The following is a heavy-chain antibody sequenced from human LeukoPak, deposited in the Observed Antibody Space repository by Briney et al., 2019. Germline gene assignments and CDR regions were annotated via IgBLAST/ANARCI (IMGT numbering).Heavy chain of an antibody. CDR1: GFTFSSYG. V-gene: IGHV3-33*01. CDR3: ARDSRDTAMVGPDY. J-gene: IGHJ4*02. Sequence: GRSLRLSCAASGFTFSSYGMHWVRQAPGKGLEWVAVIWYDGSNKYYADSVKGRFTISRDNSKNTLYLQMDSLRAEDTAVYYCARDSRDTAMVGPDYWGQGTLVTVSS. CDR2: IWYDGSNK. D-gene: IGHD5-18*01.